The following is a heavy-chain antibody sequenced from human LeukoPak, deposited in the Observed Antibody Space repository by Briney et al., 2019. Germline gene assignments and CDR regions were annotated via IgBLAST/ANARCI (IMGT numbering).Heavy chain of an antibody. Sequence: SGGSLRLSCAASGFTFSSYSMNWVRQAPGKGLEWVSYISSSSSTIYYADSVKGRFTISRDNAKNSLYLQMNSLRAEDTAVYYCARDFLQGFRPYDYWGQGTLVTASS. CDR3: ARDFLQGFRPYDY. V-gene: IGHV3-48*01. D-gene: IGHD2/OR15-2a*01. CDR2: ISSSSSTI. CDR1: GFTFSSYS. J-gene: IGHJ4*02.